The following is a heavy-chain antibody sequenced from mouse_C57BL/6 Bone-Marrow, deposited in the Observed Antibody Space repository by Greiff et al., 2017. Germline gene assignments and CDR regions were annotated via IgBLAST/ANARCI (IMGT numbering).Heavy chain of an antibody. V-gene: IGHV1-26*01. CDR1: GYTFTDYY. Sequence: EVQLQQSGPELVKPGASVKISCKASGYTFTDYYMNWVKQSHGKSLEWIGDINPNNGGTSYNQKFKGKATLTVDKSSSTAYMELRSLTSEDSAFYYCARELRLHYFDYWGQGTTLTVSS. D-gene: IGHD3-2*02. CDR2: INPNNGGT. J-gene: IGHJ2*01. CDR3: ARELRLHYFDY.